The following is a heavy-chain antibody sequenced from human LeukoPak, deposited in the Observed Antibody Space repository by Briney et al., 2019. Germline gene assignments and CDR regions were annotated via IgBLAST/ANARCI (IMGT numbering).Heavy chain of an antibody. CDR2: ISYDGSNE. J-gene: IGHJ4*02. D-gene: IGHD3-10*01. V-gene: IGHV3-30*03. CDR1: GFTFSDYY. Sequence: GGSLRLSCAASGFTFSDYYMSWIRQAPGKGLEWVAIISYDGSNEYYADSVKGRFTISRDNSKNTLYLQMNSLRAADTAVYYCARRAVVRGVIITLIRGYDYWGQGTLVTVSS. CDR3: ARRAVVRGVIITLIRGYDY.